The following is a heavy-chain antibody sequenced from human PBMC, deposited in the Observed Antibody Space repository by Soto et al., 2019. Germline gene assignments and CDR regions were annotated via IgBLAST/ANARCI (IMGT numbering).Heavy chain of an antibody. V-gene: IGHV5-51*01. CDR3: ARHRGATGWQTFDY. CDR1: GYTFTTHW. D-gene: IGHD1-1*01. J-gene: IGHJ4*02. CDR2: IYPSDSDT. Sequence: PGESLKISCKGSGYTFTTHWIAWVRQMPGKGLEWMGIIYPSDSDTRYSPSFQGHVSISADKSISTAYLQWSSLKASDTAMYYCARHRGATGWQTFDYWGQGTLVTVSS.